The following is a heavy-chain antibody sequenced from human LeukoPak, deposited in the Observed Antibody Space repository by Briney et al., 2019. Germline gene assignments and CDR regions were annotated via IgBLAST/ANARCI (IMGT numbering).Heavy chain of an antibody. J-gene: IGHJ5*02. CDR3: ARDITDNSGSGSYPHWFDP. D-gene: IGHD3-10*01. V-gene: IGHV1-2*02. Sequence: GASVKVSCKASGYTFTGYYMHWLRQAPGQGPEWLGWINPNSGGAHFAQNFQGRVTLTRDTSISTAYMELSRLRSDDTAVYYCARDITDNSGSGSYPHWFDPWGQGTLVTVSS. CDR1: GYTFTGYY. CDR2: INPNSGGA.